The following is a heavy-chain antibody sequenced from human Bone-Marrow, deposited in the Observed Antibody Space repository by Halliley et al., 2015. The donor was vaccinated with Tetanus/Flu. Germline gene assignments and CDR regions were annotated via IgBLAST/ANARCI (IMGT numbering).Heavy chain of an antibody. CDR2: ISSRGSTM. V-gene: IGHV3-11*01. CDR3: ARYSSGWRSPFDS. CDR1: GFRFSDYY. J-gene: IGHJ4*02. Sequence: AVSGFRFSDYYMSWIRQAPGKGLEWVSSISSRGSTMYYADSMKGRFTISRDNAENSLSLQMNSLRAEDTAVYYCARYSSGWRSPFDSWGQGTLVTVSS. D-gene: IGHD6-19*01.